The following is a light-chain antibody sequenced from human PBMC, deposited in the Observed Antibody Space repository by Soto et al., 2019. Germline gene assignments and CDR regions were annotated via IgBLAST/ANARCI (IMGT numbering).Light chain of an antibody. Sequence: QSVLTQPPSVSGAPGQRVTISCTGSSSNIGAGYDVHWYQQLPGTAPKLLIYGNSNRPSGVPDRFSGSKSGTSASLAITGLQAEDEADYYCLSKGDGLTYVFGTGTKLTVL. CDR3: LSKGDGLTYV. V-gene: IGLV1-40*01. J-gene: IGLJ1*01. CDR1: SSNIGAGYD. CDR2: GNS.